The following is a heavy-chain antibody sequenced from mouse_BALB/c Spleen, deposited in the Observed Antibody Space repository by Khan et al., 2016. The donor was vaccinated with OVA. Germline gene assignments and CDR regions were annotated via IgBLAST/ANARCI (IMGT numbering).Heavy chain of an antibody. CDR3: ERDRIDY. CDR2: INPTSGYT. J-gene: IGHJ2*01. CDR1: GYTFTSYW. V-gene: IGHV1-7*01. Sequence: VQLQESGAELAKPGASVKMSCKASGYTFTSYWMHWVKQRPGQGLEWIGYINPTSGYTDYNEKFKDKATLSADKSSSTAYMQLSSLTSEDSAVXYCERDRIDYWGQGTTLTVSS.